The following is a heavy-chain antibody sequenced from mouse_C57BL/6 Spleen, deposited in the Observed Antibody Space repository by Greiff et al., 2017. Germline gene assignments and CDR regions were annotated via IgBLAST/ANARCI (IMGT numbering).Heavy chain of an antibody. V-gene: IGHV1-19*01. J-gene: IGHJ4*01. D-gene: IGHD2-4*01. Sequence: VQLQQSGPVLVKPGASVKMSCKASGYTFTDYYMNWVKQSHGKSLEWIGVINPYNGGTSYNQKFKGKATLTVDKSSSTAYMELNSLTSEDSAVYYCARVGLRPYAMDYWGQGTSVTVSS. CDR3: ARVGLRPYAMDY. CDR2: INPYNGGT. CDR1: GYTFTDYY.